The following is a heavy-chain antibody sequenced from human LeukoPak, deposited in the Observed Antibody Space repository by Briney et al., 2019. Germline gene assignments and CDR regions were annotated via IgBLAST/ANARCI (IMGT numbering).Heavy chain of an antibody. J-gene: IGHJ4*02. CDR1: RFTFQNFD. V-gene: IGHV3-23*01. CDR2: ISRSGAYA. Sequence: GGSLRLSCAASRFTFQNFDMSWVRQAPGKGLEWVSSISRSGAYAHYADSVKGRFTISRDNSNSTLFLQMNSLRGDDTAVYYCVRGASHLAYWGQGTLVTASS. CDR3: VRGASHLAY.